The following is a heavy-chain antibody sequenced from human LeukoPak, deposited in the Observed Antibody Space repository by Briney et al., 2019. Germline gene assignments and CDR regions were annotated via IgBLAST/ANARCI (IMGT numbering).Heavy chain of an antibody. CDR3: ARDRSRDGYSRYNWFDP. CDR2: IYYSGST. V-gene: IGHV4-59*01. Sequence: PSETLSLTCTVSGGSISSYYWSWIRQPPGKGLEWIGYIYYSGSTNYNPSLKSRVTISVDTSKNQFSLKPSSVTAADTAVYYCARDRSRDGYSRYNWFDPWGQGTLVTVSS. D-gene: IGHD5-24*01. J-gene: IGHJ5*02. CDR1: GGSISSYY.